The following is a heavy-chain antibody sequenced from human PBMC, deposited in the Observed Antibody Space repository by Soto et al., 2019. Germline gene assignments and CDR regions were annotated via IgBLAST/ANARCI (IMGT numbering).Heavy chain of an antibody. V-gene: IGHV3-30*18. J-gene: IGHJ6*02. D-gene: IGHD2-2*01. CDR3: AKVAGYCSSTTCSRDYYHYYGLAV. CDR1: GFTFSTYG. Sequence: PGGSLRLSCAASGFTFSTYGMHWFRQAPGKGLEWVAVISYDGGNKYYGDSVKGRFTISRDNPKNALYLQMNSLRPEDTAVYYCAKVAGYCSSTTCSRDYYHYYGLAVWGQGTTVTVS. CDR2: ISYDGGNK.